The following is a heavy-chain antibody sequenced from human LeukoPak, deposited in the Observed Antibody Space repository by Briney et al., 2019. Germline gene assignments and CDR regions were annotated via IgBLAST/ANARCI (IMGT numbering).Heavy chain of an antibody. J-gene: IGHJ5*02. CDR1: GYSFTSYW. D-gene: IGHD2-15*01. CDR2: MYPGDSDT. V-gene: IGHV5-51*01. CDR3: AGTNCSGGSCYLFDL. Sequence: GESLRISCKGSGYSFTSYWIGWVRQMPGKGLEWMGIMYPGDSDTRYSPSFQGQVTISADKSISTAYLQWSSLKASDTAMYYCAGTNCSGGSCYLFDLWGQGTLVTVSS.